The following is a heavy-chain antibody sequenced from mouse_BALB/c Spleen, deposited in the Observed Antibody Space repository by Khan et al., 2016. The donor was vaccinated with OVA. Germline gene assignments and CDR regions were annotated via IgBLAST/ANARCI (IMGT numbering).Heavy chain of an antibody. CDR1: GFSLITYG. V-gene: IGHV2-4-1*01. CDR2: IWSGGNT. CDR3: ARNSYMYDFTY. J-gene: IGHJ3*01. Sequence: QVQLKQSGPGLVQPSQSLSITCTVSGFSLITYGVHWVRQSPGKGLEWLGLIWSGGNTDYNAAFISRLSISKDNSKSQVFFKMNSLQADDTAIYYCARNSYMYDFTYWGQGTLVTVSA. D-gene: IGHD2-14*01.